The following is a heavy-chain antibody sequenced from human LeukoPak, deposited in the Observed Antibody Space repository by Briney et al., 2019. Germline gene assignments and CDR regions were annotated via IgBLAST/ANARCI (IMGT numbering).Heavy chain of an antibody. CDR1: GGTFSSYA. D-gene: IGHD1-1*01. CDR2: IIPIFGTA. J-gene: IGHJ5*02. CDR3: ARDQLSRGVWFDP. Sequence: SVKVSCKASGGTFSSYAISWVRQAPGQGLEWMGGIIPIFGTANYAQKFQGRVTITADESTSTAYMELRSLRSDDTAVYYCARDQLSRGVWFDPWGQGTLVTVSS. V-gene: IGHV1-69*13.